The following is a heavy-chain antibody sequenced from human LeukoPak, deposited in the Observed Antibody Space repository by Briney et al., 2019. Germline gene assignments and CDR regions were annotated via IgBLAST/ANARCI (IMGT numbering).Heavy chain of an antibody. V-gene: IGHV3-64D*09. D-gene: IGHD2-2*01. CDR2: ISSNGGST. CDR3: VKDWYCSSTSCYSPFDY. J-gene: IGHJ4*02. Sequence: PGGSLRLSCPASGYTFSSYAMHWVRQAPGKGLEYVSTISSNGGSTYYADSVKGRFTISRDNSKNTLYLQMSSLRAEDTAVYYCVKDWYCSSTSCYSPFDYWGQGTLVTVSS. CDR1: GYTFSSYA.